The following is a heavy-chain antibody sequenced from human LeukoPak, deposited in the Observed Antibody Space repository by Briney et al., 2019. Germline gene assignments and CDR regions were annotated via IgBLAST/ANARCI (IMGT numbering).Heavy chain of an antibody. D-gene: IGHD2-15*01. CDR2: IYYSGST. J-gene: IGHJ3*02. Sequence: SETLSLTCTVSGGSISSYYWSWIRQPPGKGLEWIGYIYYSGSTNYNPSLKSRVTISVDTSKNQFSLKLSSVTAADTAVYYCARPSWSDDAFDIWGQGTMVTVSS. CDR3: ARPSWSDDAFDI. V-gene: IGHV4-59*01. CDR1: GGSISSYY.